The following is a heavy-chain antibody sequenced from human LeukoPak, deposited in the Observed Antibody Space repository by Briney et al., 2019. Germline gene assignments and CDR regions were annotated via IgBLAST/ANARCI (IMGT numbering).Heavy chain of an antibody. CDR3: ARLGSSSNRGYFDY. D-gene: IGHD6-13*01. CDR2: LYYSGST. V-gene: IGHV4-39*07. J-gene: IGHJ4*02. CDR1: GDSISSSSYY. Sequence: PSETLSLTCTVSGDSISSSSYYWGWIRQPPGKGLEWIGSLYYSGSTYYNPSLKSRVTISVDTSKNQFSLKLSSVTAADTAVYYCARLGSSSNRGYFDYWGQGTLVTVSP.